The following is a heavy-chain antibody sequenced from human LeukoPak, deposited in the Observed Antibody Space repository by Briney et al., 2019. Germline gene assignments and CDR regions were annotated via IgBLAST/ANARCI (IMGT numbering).Heavy chain of an antibody. D-gene: IGHD3-10*01. J-gene: IGHJ5*02. CDR2: IKQDGSEK. CDR1: GFTFSSYW. CDR3: ATERGLWSRSLNWFDP. Sequence: GGSLRLSCAASGFTFSSYWMSWVRQAPGKGLEWVANIKQDGSEKYYADSVKGRFTISRDNAKNSLYLQMNSLRAEDTAVYYCATERGLWSRSLNWFDPWGQGTLVTVSS. V-gene: IGHV3-7*01.